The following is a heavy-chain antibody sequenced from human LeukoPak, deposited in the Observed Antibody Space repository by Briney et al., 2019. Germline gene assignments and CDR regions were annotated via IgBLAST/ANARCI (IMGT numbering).Heavy chain of an antibody. CDR2: ISSSSSYT. V-gene: IGHV3-11*06. CDR3: ARDPGPVEWLLYRYLGAVYGMDV. Sequence: PGGSLRLSCAASGFTFSDYYMSWIRQAPGKGLEWVSYISSSSSYTNYADSVKGRFTISRDNAKNSLYLQMNSLRAEDTAVYYCARDPGPVEWLLYRYLGAVYGMDVWGQGTTVTVSS. J-gene: IGHJ6*02. CDR1: GFTFSDYY. D-gene: IGHD3-3*01.